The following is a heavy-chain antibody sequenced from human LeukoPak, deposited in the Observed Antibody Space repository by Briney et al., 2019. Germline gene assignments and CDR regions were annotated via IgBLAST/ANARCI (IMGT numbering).Heavy chain of an antibody. Sequence: PGGSLRLSCEGSGFTFSNYWMGWVRQAPGKGLEWVSFITGSSSYIYYADSVKGRFTISRDNAKNSLYLQMNSLRAEDTAVYYCAGQVVPAANNWFDPWGQGTLVTVSS. CDR2: ITGSSSYI. CDR3: AGQVVPAANNWFDP. J-gene: IGHJ5*02. V-gene: IGHV3-21*01. D-gene: IGHD2-2*01. CDR1: GFTFSNYW.